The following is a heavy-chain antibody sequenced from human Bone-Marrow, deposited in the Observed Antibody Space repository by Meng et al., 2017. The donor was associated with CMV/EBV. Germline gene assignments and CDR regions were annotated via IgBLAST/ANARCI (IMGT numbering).Heavy chain of an antibody. J-gene: IGHJ6*02. CDR3: ARANCSSTSCYSSYYYYGMDV. CDR1: GGTFSSYA. V-gene: IGHV1-69*10. Sequence: SVKVSCKASGGTFSSYAISWVRQAPGQGLEWMGGIIPILGIANYAQKFQGRVTITADKSTSTAYMELSSLRSEDTAVYYCARANCSSTSCYSSYYYYGMDVCGQGTTVTVSS. CDR2: IIPILGIA. D-gene: IGHD2-2*01.